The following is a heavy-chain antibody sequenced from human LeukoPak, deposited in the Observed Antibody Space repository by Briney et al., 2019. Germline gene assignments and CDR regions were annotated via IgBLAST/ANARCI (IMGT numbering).Heavy chain of an antibody. CDR1: GFTFSSYA. CDR3: AKDGGVYTYYYDSSGYLP. CDR2: ISGSGGST. V-gene: IGHV3-23*01. J-gene: IGHJ5*02. Sequence: AGGSLRLSCAASGFTFSSYAMSWVRQAPGKGLEWVSAISGSGGSTYYADSVKGRFTISRDNSKNTLYLQMNSLRAEDTAVYYCAKDGGVYTYYYDSSGYLPWGQGTLVTVSS. D-gene: IGHD3-22*01.